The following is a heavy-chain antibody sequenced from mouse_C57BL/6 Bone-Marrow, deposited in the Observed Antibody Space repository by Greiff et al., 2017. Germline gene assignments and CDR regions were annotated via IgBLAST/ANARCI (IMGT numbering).Heavy chain of an antibody. CDR3: ARKGFYYEDY. CDR2: IHPNSGST. V-gene: IGHV1-64*01. J-gene: IGHJ2*01. CDR1: GSPFTGYW. Sequence: QVQLQQPGAELVKPGASVKLSCKASGSPFTGYWFHGVKQRPGQGLEWIGMIHPNSGSTNYNEKFKSKATLTVDKSSSTAYMQLSSLTSEDSAVYYCARKGFYYEDYWGQGTTLTVSS. D-gene: IGHD2-4*01.